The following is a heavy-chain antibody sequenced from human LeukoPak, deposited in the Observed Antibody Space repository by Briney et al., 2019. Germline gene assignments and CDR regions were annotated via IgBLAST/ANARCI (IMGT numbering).Heavy chain of an antibody. CDR3: ATEGSSYDILTGQFDY. J-gene: IGHJ4*02. CDR1: GGSLSDYF. V-gene: IGHV4-59*01. CDR2: ITYSGDT. D-gene: IGHD3-9*01. Sequence: SETLSLTCTVSGGSLSDYFWTWMRQPPGKGLEWIGHITYSGDTNYNPSLKSRLSMSIDTSRRHFSLRLSSVSTADTAVYYCATEGSSYDILTGQFDYWGQGTLVSVSS.